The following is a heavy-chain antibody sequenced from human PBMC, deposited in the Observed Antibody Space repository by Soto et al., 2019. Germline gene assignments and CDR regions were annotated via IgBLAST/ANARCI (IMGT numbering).Heavy chain of an antibody. CDR1: GFTFSSYA. Sequence: VGSLRLSCAASGFTFSSYAMSWVRQAPGKGLEWVSAISGSGGSTYYADSVKGRFTISRDNSKNTLYLQMNSLRAEDTAVYYCANYTIFGVVITLIYYYYYMDVWGKGTTVTVSS. CDR2: ISGSGGST. V-gene: IGHV3-23*01. J-gene: IGHJ6*03. CDR3: ANYTIFGVVITLIYYYYYMDV. D-gene: IGHD3-3*01.